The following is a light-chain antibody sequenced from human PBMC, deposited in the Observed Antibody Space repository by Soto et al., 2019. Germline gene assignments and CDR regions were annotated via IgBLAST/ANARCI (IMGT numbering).Light chain of an antibody. CDR1: SSNIGTNT. CDR2: SNN. Sequence: QSVLTQPPSASGTPGQRVTISCSGSSSNIGTNTVIWYQQLPGTAPKLLIYSNNQRPSGVPDRFSGSKSGTSASLAISGLQSEYEADYYCASWDVSLVVFGGGTKLTVL. CDR3: ASWDVSLVV. J-gene: IGLJ2*01. V-gene: IGLV1-44*01.